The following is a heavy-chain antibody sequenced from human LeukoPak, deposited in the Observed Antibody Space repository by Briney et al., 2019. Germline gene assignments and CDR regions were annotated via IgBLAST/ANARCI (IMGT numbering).Heavy chain of an antibody. Sequence: GGSLRLSCAASGFTFSSYWMSWVRQAPGKGLEWVANIKQDGSEKYYVDSVKGRFTISRDNAKNSLYLQMNSLRAEDTAVYYCARVGPLVGAKNFDYWGQGTLVTVSS. CDR1: GFTFSSYW. J-gene: IGHJ4*02. CDR2: IKQDGSEK. V-gene: IGHV3-7*01. D-gene: IGHD1-26*01. CDR3: ARVGPLVGAKNFDY.